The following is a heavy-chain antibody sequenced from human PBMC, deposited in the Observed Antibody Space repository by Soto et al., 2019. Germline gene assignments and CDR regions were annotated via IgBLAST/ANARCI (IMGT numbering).Heavy chain of an antibody. CDR2: IWYDGNNK. CDR3: AKDQWAPPIPPRAIDI. J-gene: IGHJ3*02. D-gene: IGHD1-26*01. CDR1: GFIFSCYA. V-gene: IGHV3-33*06. Sequence: PGRSLRLSCVASGFIFSCYAMNWGRQAPGKGLEWVAVIWYDGNNKYYADSVRGRFTISRDNYKNTVYLQMNSLRAEDTAVYYCAKDQWAPPIPPRAIDIWGQGTMVTFSS.